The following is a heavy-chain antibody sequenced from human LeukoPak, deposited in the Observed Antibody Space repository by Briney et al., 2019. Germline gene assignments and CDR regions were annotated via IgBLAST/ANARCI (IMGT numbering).Heavy chain of an antibody. V-gene: IGHV3-23*01. D-gene: IGHD6-19*01. CDR3: VKSGGLAVNFLQL. J-gene: IGHJ1*01. CDR2: ITTGGRP. Sequence: PGGSLTLTFAATGFTFSNYAISWVRQAPGKGLEWVSGITTGGRPYYADSVKGRFTISRDNSKNTVYLQMNSLRAEDTAVYWCVKSGGLAVNFLQLGAPGTLVTVSS. CDR1: GFTFSNYA.